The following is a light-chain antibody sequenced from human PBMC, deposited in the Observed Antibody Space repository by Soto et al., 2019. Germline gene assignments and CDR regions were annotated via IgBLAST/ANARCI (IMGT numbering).Light chain of an antibody. Sequence: DIVLTQSPATLSLSPGERATLSCRASQSVSSYLGWYQQKPGQAPRLLIYDASNRATGIAARFSGRGSGTDFTLTISSLEPEDFGVYYCQQRSNWPWTFGQGTKVEIK. CDR1: QSVSSY. CDR2: DAS. CDR3: QQRSNWPWT. V-gene: IGKV3-11*01. J-gene: IGKJ1*01.